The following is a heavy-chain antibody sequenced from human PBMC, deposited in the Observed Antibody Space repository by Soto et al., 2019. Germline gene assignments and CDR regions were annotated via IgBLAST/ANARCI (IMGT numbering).Heavy chain of an antibody. J-gene: IGHJ6*02. CDR3: ARGTGAARYYYGMDV. Sequence: LRLSCAASGFTFSGSAMHWVRQASGKGLEWVGRIRSKANSYATAYAASVKGRFTISRDDSKNTAYLQMNSLKTEDTAVYYCARGTGAARYYYGMDVWGQGTTVTVSS. D-gene: IGHD7-27*01. CDR1: GFTFSGSA. V-gene: IGHV3-73*01. CDR2: IRSKANSYAT.